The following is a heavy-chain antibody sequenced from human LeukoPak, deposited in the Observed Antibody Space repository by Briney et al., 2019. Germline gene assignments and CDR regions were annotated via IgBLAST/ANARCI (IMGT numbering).Heavy chain of an antibody. CDR1: GGSISSSSYY. D-gene: IGHD3-3*01. V-gene: IGHV4-39*01. CDR3: ARLTYYDPAGFDP. J-gene: IGHJ5*02. Sequence: SETLSLTCTVSGGSISSSSYYWGWTRQPPGKGLEWFGSIYYSGSTSYNPSLKSRVTISVDTSKNQFSLKLSSVTAADTAVYYCARLTYYDPAGFDPWGQGTLVTVSS. CDR2: IYYSGST.